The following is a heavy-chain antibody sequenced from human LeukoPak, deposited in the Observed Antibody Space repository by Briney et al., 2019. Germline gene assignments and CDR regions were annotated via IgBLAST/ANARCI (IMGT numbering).Heavy chain of an antibody. V-gene: IGHV3-30*18. CDR2: ISYDGSNK. Sequence: GRSLRLFCAASGFTFSSYGMHWVRQAPGKGLEWVAVISYDGSNKYYADSVKGRFTISRDNSKNTLYLQMNSLRAEDTAVYYCAKDGAAATTADYWGQGTLVTVSS. CDR3: AKDGAAATTADY. D-gene: IGHD6-13*01. J-gene: IGHJ4*02. CDR1: GFTFSSYG.